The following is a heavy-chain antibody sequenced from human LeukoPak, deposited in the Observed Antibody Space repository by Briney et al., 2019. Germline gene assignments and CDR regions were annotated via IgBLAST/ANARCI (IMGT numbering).Heavy chain of an antibody. CDR2: ISGSGGNT. Sequence: GGSLRLSCAASGFTFSSYAMNWVRQAPGKGMEWVSSISGSGGNTYYANSVKGRFTISRDNSKNTLYLQMNRLRAEDTAVYYCAPKVVGSTPFDYWGQGTLVTVSS. V-gene: IGHV3-23*01. CDR1: GFTFSSYA. CDR3: APKVVGSTPFDY. D-gene: IGHD2-15*01. J-gene: IGHJ4*02.